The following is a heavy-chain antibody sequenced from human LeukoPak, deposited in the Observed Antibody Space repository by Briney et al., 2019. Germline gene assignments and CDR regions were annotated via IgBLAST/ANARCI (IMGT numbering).Heavy chain of an antibody. Sequence: GASVKVSCKASGYTFTSYGISWVRQAPGQGLEWMGWISAYNGNTNYAQKLQGRVTMTTDTSASTAYMELRSLRSDDTAVYYCAVCSGGSCYYWFDPWGQGTLVTVSS. J-gene: IGHJ5*02. CDR3: AVCSGGSCYYWFDP. D-gene: IGHD2-15*01. CDR1: GYTFTSYG. V-gene: IGHV1-18*01. CDR2: ISAYNGNT.